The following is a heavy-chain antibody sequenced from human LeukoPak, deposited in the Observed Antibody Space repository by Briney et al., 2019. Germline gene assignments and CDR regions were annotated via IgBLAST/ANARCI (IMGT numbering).Heavy chain of an antibody. CDR3: AKRKYPGIAVAGWGGVDY. V-gene: IGHV3-30*04. CDR2: ISYDGSDK. Sequence: GGSLRLSCAASGFNLGTYAMHWVRQAPGKGLEWVAVISYDGSDKHYADSVKGRFSISRDTSKNTLFLQMNSLRIDDTGVYYCAKRKYPGIAVAGWGGVDYWGQGTLVTVSS. J-gene: IGHJ4*02. D-gene: IGHD6-19*01. CDR1: GFNLGTYA.